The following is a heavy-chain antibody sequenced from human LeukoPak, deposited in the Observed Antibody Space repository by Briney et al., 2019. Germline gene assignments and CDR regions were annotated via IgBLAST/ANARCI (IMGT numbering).Heavy chain of an antibody. J-gene: IGHJ5*02. CDR3: ARVDSKFRVSRGQTDFDP. V-gene: IGHV4-34*01. CDR1: GGSFSGYY. CDR2: INHSGST. Sequence: SETLSLTCAVYGGSFSGYYWSWIRQPPGKGLEWIGEINHSGSTNYNPSLKSRVTISVDTSKNQFSLKLSSVTAADTAVYYCARVDSKFRVSRGQTDFDPWGQGTLVTVSS. D-gene: IGHD2-2*03.